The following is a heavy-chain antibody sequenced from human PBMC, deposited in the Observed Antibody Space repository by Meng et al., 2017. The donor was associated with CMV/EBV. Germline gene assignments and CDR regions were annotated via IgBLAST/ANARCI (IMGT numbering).Heavy chain of an antibody. V-gene: IGHV3-21*01. CDR3: ARYEGRRSFDY. CDR2: ISSSSSYI. Sequence: GESLKISCAASGFTFSSYSMNWVRQAPGKGLEWVSSISSSSSYIYYADSVKGRFTISRDNAKNSLYLQMNSPRAEDTAVYYCARYEGRRSFDYWGQGTLVTVSS. J-gene: IGHJ4*02. D-gene: IGHD2-8*01. CDR1: GFTFSSYS.